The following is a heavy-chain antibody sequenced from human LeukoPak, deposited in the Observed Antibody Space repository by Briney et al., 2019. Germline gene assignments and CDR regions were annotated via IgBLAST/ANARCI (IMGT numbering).Heavy chain of an antibody. CDR2: IKQDGSEK. V-gene: IGHV3-7*01. D-gene: IGHD3-10*02. J-gene: IGHJ6*04. CDR1: GFTFSTYW. Sequence: GGSLRLSCAASGFTFSTYWMSWVRQAPGKGLEWVAIIKQDGSEKYYVDSVKGRFTISRGNAKTSLYLQMNSLRAEDTAVYYCAELGITMIGGVWGKGTTVTISS. CDR3: AELGITMIGGV.